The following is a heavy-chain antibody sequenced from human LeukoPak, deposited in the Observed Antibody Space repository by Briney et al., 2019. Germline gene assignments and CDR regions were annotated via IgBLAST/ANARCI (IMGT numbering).Heavy chain of an antibody. Sequence: SVKVPCKGSGYTLSELSMHWVRQRPGKGLESKVPFHPEDGETIYAQKFQGRVTMTEDTSTDTAYMELSSLRSEDTAVYYCATASTVGGHYYYYYGMDVWGQGTTVTVSS. J-gene: IGHJ6*02. D-gene: IGHD1-26*01. CDR3: ATASTVGGHYYYYYGMDV. CDR2: FHPEDGET. CDR1: GYTLSELS. V-gene: IGHV1-24*01.